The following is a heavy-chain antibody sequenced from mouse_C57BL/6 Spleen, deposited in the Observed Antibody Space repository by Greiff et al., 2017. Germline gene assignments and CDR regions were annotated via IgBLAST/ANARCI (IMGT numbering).Heavy chain of an antibody. CDR2: ISDGGSYT. Sequence: EVMLVESGGGLVKPGGSLKLSCAASGFTFSSYAMSWVRQTPDKRLEWVATISDGGSYTYYPDNVKGRFTISRDNAKNNLYLQMSHLKSEDTAMYYCARDRGYFDYWGQGTTLTVSS. CDR3: ARDRGYFDY. V-gene: IGHV5-4*01. CDR1: GFTFSSYA. J-gene: IGHJ2*01.